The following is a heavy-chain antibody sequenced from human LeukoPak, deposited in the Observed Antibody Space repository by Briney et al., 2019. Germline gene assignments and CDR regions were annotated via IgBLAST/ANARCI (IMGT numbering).Heavy chain of an antibody. V-gene: IGHV3-7*01. CDR2: IKQDGSEK. J-gene: IGHJ6*03. D-gene: IGHD2-2*01. CDR1: GFTFSSYW. CDR3: ARVESYCSSTSCLNPLYYYYYMDV. Sequence: PGGSLRLSCAASGFTFSSYWMSWVRQAPGKGLEWVANIKQDGSEKYYVDSVKGRFTISRDNAKNSLYLQMNSLRAEDTAVYYCARVESYCSSTSCLNPLYYYYYMDVWGKGTTVTVSS.